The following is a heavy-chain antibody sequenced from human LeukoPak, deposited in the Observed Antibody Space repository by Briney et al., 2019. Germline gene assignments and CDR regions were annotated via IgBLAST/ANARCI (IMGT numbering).Heavy chain of an antibody. V-gene: IGHV3-23*01. CDR1: GFTFSNYV. CDR2: ISGSGSST. J-gene: IGHJ3*02. D-gene: IGHD2-15*01. CDR3: AKDPPRGSSDAFDI. Sequence: PGGSPRLSCVASGFTFSNYVMNWVRQAPGKGGEWVSGISGSGSSTYYADSVKGRFTISRDNSKNTLYLQMDSLRAEDSAVYYCAKDPPRGSSDAFDIWGQGTGITVSS.